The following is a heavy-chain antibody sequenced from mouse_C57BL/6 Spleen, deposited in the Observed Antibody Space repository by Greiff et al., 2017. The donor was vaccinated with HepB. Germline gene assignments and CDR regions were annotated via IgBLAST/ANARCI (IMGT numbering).Heavy chain of an antibody. CDR1: GFNIKDDY. CDR3: TFRLSLPFDY. Sequence: VQLKESGAELVRPGASVKLSCTASGFNIKDDYMHWVKQRPEQGLEWIGWIDPENGDTEYASKFQGKATITADTSSNTAYLQLSSLTSEDTAVYYCTFRLSLPFDYWGQGTTLTVSS. J-gene: IGHJ2*01. V-gene: IGHV14-4*01. D-gene: IGHD1-1*01. CDR2: IDPENGDT.